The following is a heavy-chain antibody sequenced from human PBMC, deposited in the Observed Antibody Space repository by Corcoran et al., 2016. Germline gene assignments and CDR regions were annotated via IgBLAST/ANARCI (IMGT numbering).Heavy chain of an antibody. CDR2: IIPIFGTA. V-gene: IGHV1-69*06. D-gene: IGHD3-10*01. CDR1: GGTFSSYA. CDR3: ARWEVRGVVRWCDP. J-gene: IGHJ5*02. Sequence: QVQLVQSGAEVKKPGSSVKVSCNASGGTFSSYAISWVRQAPGQGLEWMGGIIPIFGTANYAQKFQGRVTITADKSTSTAYMELSSLRSEDTAVYYWARWEVRGVVRWCDPWGQGTLVTVSS.